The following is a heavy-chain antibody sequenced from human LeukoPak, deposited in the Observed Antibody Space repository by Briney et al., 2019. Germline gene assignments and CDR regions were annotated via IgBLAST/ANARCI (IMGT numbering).Heavy chain of an antibody. CDR1: GGSISNYY. CDR3: STSGPRNADRFDY. D-gene: IGHD3-10*01. V-gene: IGHV4-59*01. J-gene: IGHJ4*02. Sequence: SETLSLTCTVSGGSISNYYWSWIRQPPGKGLEWIAYIYNSGSTNNNPSLKSRATISVDTSKNQFSLKLSSVTAADTAVYYCSTSGPRNADRFDYWGQGTLVTVSS. CDR2: IYNSGST.